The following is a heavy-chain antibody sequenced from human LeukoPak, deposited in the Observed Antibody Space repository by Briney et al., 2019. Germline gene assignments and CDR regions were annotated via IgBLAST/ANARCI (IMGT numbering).Heavy chain of an antibody. CDR1: GFTFSSYA. D-gene: IGHD5-12*01. J-gene: IGHJ6*02. Sequence: GGSLRLSCAASGFTFSSYAMSWVRQAPGKGLEWVSAISGSGGSTYYADSVEGRFTISRDNSKNTLYLQMNSLRAEDTAVYYCAKDMARHSGYDFYGMDVWGQGTTVTVSS. V-gene: IGHV3-23*01. CDR2: ISGSGGST. CDR3: AKDMARHSGYDFYGMDV.